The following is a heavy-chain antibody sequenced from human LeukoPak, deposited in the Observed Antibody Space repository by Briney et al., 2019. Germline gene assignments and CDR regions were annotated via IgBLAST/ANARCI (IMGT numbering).Heavy chain of an antibody. CDR1: GDNFSRYT. CDR2: IIPAFGIP. V-gene: IGHV1-69*13. CDR3: AREADNTTVRGASFDQ. D-gene: IGHD3-10*01. J-gene: IGHJ4*02. Sequence: AASVKVSCKASGDNFSRYTVTWVRLAPGQGLEWMGGIIPAFGIPNYAQKFQGRVTITADEISSTAYMELRSLRSDDTAVYFCAREADNTTVRGASFDQWGQGTLVTVSS.